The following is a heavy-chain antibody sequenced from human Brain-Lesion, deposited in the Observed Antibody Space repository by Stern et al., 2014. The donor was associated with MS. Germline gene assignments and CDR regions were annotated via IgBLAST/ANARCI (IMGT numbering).Heavy chain of an antibody. V-gene: IGHV1-2*02. CDR1: GYIFTGYY. CDR3: ARDQRGITIFGVVTDYYYLGMDV. J-gene: IGHJ6*02. CDR2: INPNTGGT. Sequence: QMQVVQSGAEVKKPGASVKVSCKTSGYIFTGYYIHWVRQAPGQGLEWMAWINPNTGGTKYAQKFQGRVTMSRDTSISTAYVELSSLTSDDTAVYYCARDQRGITIFGVVTDYYYLGMDVWGQGTTVTVSS. D-gene: IGHD3-3*01.